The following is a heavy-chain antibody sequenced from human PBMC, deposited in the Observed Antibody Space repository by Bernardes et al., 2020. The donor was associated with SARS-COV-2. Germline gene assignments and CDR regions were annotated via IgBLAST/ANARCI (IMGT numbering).Heavy chain of an antibody. Sequence: GGSLRLSCVASGFTFSSYGMHWVRQAPGKGLEGVAVISFDGSIRHYADSVQGRFTISRDNSKNTLYLQMNSLSPEDTAVYYCAKIESADRSGFPTPNYFDHWGQGTLVTVSS. J-gene: IGHJ4*02. CDR1: GFTFSSYG. CDR3: AKIESADRSGFPTPNYFDH. V-gene: IGHV3-30*18. D-gene: IGHD3-22*01. CDR2: ISFDGSIR.